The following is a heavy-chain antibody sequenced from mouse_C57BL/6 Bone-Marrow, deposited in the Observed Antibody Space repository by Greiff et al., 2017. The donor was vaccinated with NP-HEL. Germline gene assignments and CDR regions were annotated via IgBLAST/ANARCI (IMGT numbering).Heavy chain of an antibody. V-gene: IGHV3-6*01. CDR1: GYSITSGYY. CDR3: ARGIITTVVAGRGFAY. J-gene: IGHJ3*01. D-gene: IGHD1-1*01. Sequence: EVKLVESGPGLVKPSQSLSLTCSVTGYSITSGYYWNWIRQFPGNKLEWMGYISYDGSNNYNPSLKNRISITRDTSKNQFFLKLNSVTTEDTATYYCARGIITTVVAGRGFAYWGQGTLVTVSA. CDR2: ISYDGSN.